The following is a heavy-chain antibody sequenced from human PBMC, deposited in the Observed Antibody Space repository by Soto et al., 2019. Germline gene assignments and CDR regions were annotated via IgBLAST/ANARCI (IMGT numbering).Heavy chain of an antibody. CDR1: GFTFSSYA. CDR3: AKEGAPDYGDYYYYYMDV. D-gene: IGHD4-17*01. J-gene: IGHJ6*03. Sequence: EVQLLESGGGLVQPGGSLRLSCAASGFTFSSYAMSWVRQAPGKGLEWVSAISGSGGSTYYADSVKGRFTISRDNSKNTLYLQINSLRAEDTAVYYCAKEGAPDYGDYYYYYMDVWGKGTTVTVSS. V-gene: IGHV3-23*01. CDR2: ISGSGGST.